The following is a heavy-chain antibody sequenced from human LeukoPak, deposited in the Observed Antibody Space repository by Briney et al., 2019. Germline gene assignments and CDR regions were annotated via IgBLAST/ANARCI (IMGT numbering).Heavy chain of an antibody. D-gene: IGHD1-1*01. CDR2: IIPYSGNA. V-gene: IGHV1-18*01. Sequence: GASVKVSCKASGYSFSTYSISLVRQAPGQGLEWVGSIIPYSGNANSAESLQARVTLTTDTSTNTAYLELRSLRSDDTAVYYCAREDGGNDFFDFWGQGSLVTVSS. J-gene: IGHJ4*02. CDR1: GYSFSTYS. CDR3: AREDGGNDFFDF.